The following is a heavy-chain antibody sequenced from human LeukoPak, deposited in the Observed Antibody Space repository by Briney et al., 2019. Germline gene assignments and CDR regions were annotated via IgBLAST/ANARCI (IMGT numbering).Heavy chain of an antibody. D-gene: IGHD3-22*01. CDR2: ISDDGNDK. Sequence: GGSLRLSCAASGFAFGVYVMHWVRQAPGTGLDWVAFISDDGNDKYHADSVKGRFTISRDNSKNTLYLQMNSLRAEDTAMYYCARDHYFDSTGSDAFDFWGQGTMVAVSS. V-gene: IGHV3-30*01. CDR3: ARDHYFDSTGSDAFDF. CDR1: GFAFGVYV. J-gene: IGHJ3*01.